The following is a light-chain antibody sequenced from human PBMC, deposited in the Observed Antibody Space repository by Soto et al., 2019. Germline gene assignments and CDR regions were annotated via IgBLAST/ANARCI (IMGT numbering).Light chain of an antibody. J-gene: IGKJ4*01. CDR3: QQRNNWPPVT. Sequence: EIVLTQSPATLSFPAGERATLSLRASQSVSRHLAWYQQKPGQAPRLLIYDASNRATGIPARFSGSGSGTDFTLTISSLDPEDFAVYYCQQRNNWPPVTFGGGTKVDI. CDR2: DAS. CDR1: QSVSRH. V-gene: IGKV3-11*01.